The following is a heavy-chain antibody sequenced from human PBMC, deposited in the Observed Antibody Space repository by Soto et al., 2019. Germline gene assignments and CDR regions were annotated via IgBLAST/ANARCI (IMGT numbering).Heavy chain of an antibody. CDR1: GFPFSNFG. V-gene: IGHV3-74*01. D-gene: IGHD1-26*01. J-gene: IGHJ4*02. CDR3: ARQTGLGATNY. CDR2: INTDGSVT. Sequence: PGGSLRLSCAVSGFPFSNFGFHWVRQAPGKGLVWVARINTDGSVTSHADSVRGRFTISRDNAKSTLYLQMNSLREEDSAMYYCARQTGLGATNYWAQGAMVPVSS.